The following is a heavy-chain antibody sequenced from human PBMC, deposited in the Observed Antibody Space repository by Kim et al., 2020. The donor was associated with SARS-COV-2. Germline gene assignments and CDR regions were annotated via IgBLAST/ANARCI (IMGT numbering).Heavy chain of an antibody. D-gene: IGHD1-26*01. J-gene: IGHJ4*02. CDR3: ARGGNYYLDL. Sequence: GGSLRLSCEASGFTFSSFWMHWVRQAPGQGLVWVSRMNNDGSTIDYADSVKGRLTTSRDNAKNTLYLQMNSLTAEDTAVYYCARGGNYYLDLWGRGTLVTVSA. V-gene: IGHV3-74*01. CDR1: GFTFSSFW. CDR2: MNNDGSTI.